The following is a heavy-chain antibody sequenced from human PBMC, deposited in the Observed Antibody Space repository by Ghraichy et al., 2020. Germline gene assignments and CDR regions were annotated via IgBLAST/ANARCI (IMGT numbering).Heavy chain of an antibody. D-gene: IGHD6-13*01. J-gene: IGHJ4*02. CDR3: ASSEGIAAAGIDY. CDR1: GFTFSSYW. Sequence: ETLSLTCAASGFTFSSYWMSWVRQAPGKGLEWVANIKQDGSEKYYVDSVKGRFTISRDNAKNSLYLQMNSLRAEDTAVYYCASSEGIAAAGIDYWGQGTLVTVSS. CDR2: IKQDGSEK. V-gene: IGHV3-7*01.